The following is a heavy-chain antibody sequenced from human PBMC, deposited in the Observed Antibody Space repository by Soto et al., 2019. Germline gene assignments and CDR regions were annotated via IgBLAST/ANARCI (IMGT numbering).Heavy chain of an antibody. CDR1: GFIVSSNY. Sequence: GGSLRLSCAASGFIVSSNYMSWVRQAPGKGLDWVTLIYSGGTTYYAGSVKGRFTISRHNSKNTLYLQMNSLRAEDTAVYYCVRVSVDYGDYLMDVWGKGTTVTVSS. D-gene: IGHD4-17*01. J-gene: IGHJ6*04. CDR2: IYSGGTT. CDR3: VRVSVDYGDYLMDV. V-gene: IGHV3-53*04.